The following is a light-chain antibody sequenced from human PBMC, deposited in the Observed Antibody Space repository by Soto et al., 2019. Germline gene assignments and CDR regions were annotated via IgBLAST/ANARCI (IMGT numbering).Light chain of an antibody. Sequence: DIQMTQSPSTLSASVGDGVTITCRASQIIGSWLAWYQQKPGKAPKLLIYKASTLKSGVPSRFSGSGSGTEFTLTISSLQPDDFATYYCQHYNSYSEACGQGTKGDIK. CDR1: QIIGSW. CDR3: QHYNSYSEA. CDR2: KAS. V-gene: IGKV1-5*03. J-gene: IGKJ1*01.